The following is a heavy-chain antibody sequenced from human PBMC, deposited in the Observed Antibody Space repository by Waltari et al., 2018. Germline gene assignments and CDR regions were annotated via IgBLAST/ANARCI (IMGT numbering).Heavy chain of an antibody. Sequence: QVQLQESGPGLVKPSETLSLTCTVSGGSISSHYWSWIRQPPGKGLEWIGYIYYSGSTNDNPALKSRVTISVDTSKNQVSLKLSSVTAADTAVYYCARGIAAAGYYYYYYMDVWGKGTTVTVSS. CDR1: GGSISSHY. D-gene: IGHD6-13*01. J-gene: IGHJ6*03. CDR3: ARGIAAAGYYYYYYMDV. CDR2: IYYSGST. V-gene: IGHV4-59*11.